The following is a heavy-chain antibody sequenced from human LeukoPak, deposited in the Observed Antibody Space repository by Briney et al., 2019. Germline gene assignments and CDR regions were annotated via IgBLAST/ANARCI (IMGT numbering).Heavy chain of an antibody. J-gene: IGHJ3*02. Sequence: GGSLRLSCAASGFTFNNYAMHWVRQVPGKGLEWVSGISWNSGDIIYADSVKGRFTISRDNAKSSLYLQMNSLRLEDTALYYCATRSSHGAFDIWGQGTMVTVCS. CDR3: ATRSSHGAFDI. V-gene: IGHV3-9*01. CDR1: GFTFNNYA. CDR2: ISWNSGDI.